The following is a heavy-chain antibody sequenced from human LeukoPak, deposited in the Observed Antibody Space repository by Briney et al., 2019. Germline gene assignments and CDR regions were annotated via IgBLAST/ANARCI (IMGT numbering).Heavy chain of an antibody. CDR2: MYYSGTI. CDR1: GESISSYY. CDR3: ARAWATDYFDY. J-gene: IGHJ4*02. Sequence: KPSETLSLTCTVSGESISSYYWSWIRQPPGKGLEWIGYMYYSGTINYDPSLKSRVTISVDTSKNQFSLKLSSVTAADTAMYYCARAWATDYFDYWGQGTLVTVSS. V-gene: IGHV4-59*01.